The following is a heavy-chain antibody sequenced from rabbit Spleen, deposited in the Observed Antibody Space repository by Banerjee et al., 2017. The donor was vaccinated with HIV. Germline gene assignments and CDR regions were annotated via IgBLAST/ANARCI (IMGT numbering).Heavy chain of an antibody. CDR2: IDPVFGIT. CDR3: ARDGAGGSYFAL. D-gene: IGHD8-1*01. V-gene: IGHV1S7*01. Sequence: QLEESAGGLVQPGGSLKLSCKASGFTLSSYYMNWVRQAPGKGLEWIGYIDPVFGITYYANWVNGRFSISRENAQNTVFLQMTSLTAADTATHFCARDGAGGSYFALWGQGTLVTVS. CDR1: GFTLSSYY. J-gene: IGHJ3*01.